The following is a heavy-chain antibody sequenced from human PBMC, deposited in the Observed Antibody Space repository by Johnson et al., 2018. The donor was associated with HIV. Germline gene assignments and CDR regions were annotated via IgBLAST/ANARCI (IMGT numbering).Heavy chain of an antibody. V-gene: IGHV3-30-3*01. Sequence: MQLVESGGGVVQPGRSLRLSCAASGFTFSSYAMHWVRQAPGKGLEWVAVISYDGSNKYYAYSVKGRFTISRDNSKNTLYLQMNSLETEDTAVYYCTTDSGKDAERLSWGQGTRVTV. J-gene: IGHJ3*01. CDR1: GFTFSSYA. CDR3: TTDSGKDAERLS. CDR2: ISYDGSNK. D-gene: IGHD3-3*01.